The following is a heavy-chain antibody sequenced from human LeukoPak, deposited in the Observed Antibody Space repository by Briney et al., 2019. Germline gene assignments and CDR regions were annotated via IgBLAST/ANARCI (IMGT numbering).Heavy chain of an antibody. V-gene: IGHV3-23*01. CDR3: AKDWMSTIINYFDY. D-gene: IGHD5-12*01. J-gene: IGHJ4*02. CDR2: ISGSGGST. CDR1: GFTFSSYA. Sequence: SGGSLRLSCAASGFTFSSYAMSWVRQAPGKGLEWVSAISGSGGSTYYADSVKGRFTISRDNSKNTLYLQMNSLRAEDTAVYYCAKDWMSTIINYFDYWGQGTLVTVSS.